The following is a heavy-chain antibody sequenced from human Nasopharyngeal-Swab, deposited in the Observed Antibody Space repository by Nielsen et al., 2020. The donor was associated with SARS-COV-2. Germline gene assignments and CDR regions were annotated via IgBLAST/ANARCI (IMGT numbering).Heavy chain of an antibody. J-gene: IGHJ6*02. Sequence: SLKISCAASGCTFSSYGMHWVRQAPGKGPEGVAAIPYDGSNKYYADSVKGRFTISRDDSKNTLYLQMNSMGPEDTAVYYCAREGGSSGLYDGYYGIDVWGQGTTVTVSS. D-gene: IGHD6-19*01. CDR2: IPYDGSNK. CDR3: AREGGSSGLYDGYYGIDV. CDR1: GCTFSSYG. V-gene: IGHV3-30*03.